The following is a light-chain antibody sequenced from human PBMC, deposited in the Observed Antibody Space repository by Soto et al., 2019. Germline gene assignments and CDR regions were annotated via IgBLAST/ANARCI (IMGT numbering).Light chain of an antibody. CDR2: SND. V-gene: IGLV1-47*02. Sequence: QSALTQPPSASGTPGQTVTISCSGGSSNIGSNYVYWYQQLSGTAPRLIIYSNDQRSSGVPDRFSGSRSGTSASLAISGLRSEDEADYYCAAWDDTRGGVFGGGTKLTVL. CDR3: AAWDDTRGGV. CDR1: SSNIGSNY. J-gene: IGLJ3*02.